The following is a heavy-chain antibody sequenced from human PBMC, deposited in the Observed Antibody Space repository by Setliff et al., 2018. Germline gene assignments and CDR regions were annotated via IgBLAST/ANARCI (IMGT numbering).Heavy chain of an antibody. D-gene: IGHD1-1*01. J-gene: IGHJ4*02. CDR2: LYPSGFT. CDR3: ARLKVGNNWPDY. CDR1: GASVSSNDYF. Sequence: SETLSLTCSVSGASVSSNDYFWAWIRQPPRERLHWIGALYPSGFTYYNPSLRDRVTISADSSKDELSLSLQSVTAADSAVYYCARLKVGNNWPDYWGQGTLVTVSS. V-gene: IGHV4-39*01.